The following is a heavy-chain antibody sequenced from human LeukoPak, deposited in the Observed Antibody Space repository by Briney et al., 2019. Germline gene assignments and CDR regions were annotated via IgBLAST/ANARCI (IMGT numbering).Heavy chain of an antibody. CDR1: GFTFRSYA. CDR2: ISGSGDRT. Sequence: GGSLRLSCTASGFTFRSYAMSWVRQAPGKGLEWVSAISGSGDRTHYADSVKGRFTISRDNSKNTLYLQMNSLRAEDTALYHCARNNGMDVWGQGTTVIVSS. J-gene: IGHJ6*02. V-gene: IGHV3-23*01. CDR3: ARNNGMDV.